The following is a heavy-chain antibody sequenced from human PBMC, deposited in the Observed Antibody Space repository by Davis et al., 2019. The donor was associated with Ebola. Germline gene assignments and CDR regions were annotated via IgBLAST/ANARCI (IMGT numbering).Heavy chain of an antibody. V-gene: IGHV3-15*01. CDR1: GFTFSNAW. Sequence: PSETLSLTCAASGFTFSNAWMSWVRQAPGKGLEWVGRIKSKTDGGTTDYAAPVKGRFTISRDDSKNTLYLQMNSLKTEDTAVYYCTTDRWWWLVPDWFDPWGQGTLVTVSS. CDR2: IKSKTDGGTT. CDR3: TTDRWWWLVPDWFDP. J-gene: IGHJ5*02. D-gene: IGHD2-15*01.